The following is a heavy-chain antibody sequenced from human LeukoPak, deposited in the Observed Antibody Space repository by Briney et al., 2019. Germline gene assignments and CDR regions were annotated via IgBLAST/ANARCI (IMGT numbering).Heavy chain of an antibody. V-gene: IGHV1-18*01. CDR3: ARDLTDYGDYGYGRDV. CDR2: ISAYNGNT. D-gene: IGHD4-17*01. CDR1: GYTFTSYG. Sequence: GASVKVPCKASGYTFTSYGISWVRQAPGQGLEWMGWISAYNGNTNYAQKLQGRVTMTTDTSTSTAYMELRSLRSDDTAVYYCARDLTDYGDYGYGRDVWGQGTTVTVSS. J-gene: IGHJ6*02.